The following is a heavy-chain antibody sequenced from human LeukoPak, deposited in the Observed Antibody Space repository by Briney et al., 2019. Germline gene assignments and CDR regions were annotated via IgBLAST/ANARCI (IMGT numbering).Heavy chain of an antibody. V-gene: IGHV4-31*03. D-gene: IGHD2-2*01. CDR2: IYYSGST. CDR3: ARVFRYCSSTSCRSFDY. CDR1: GGSISSGGYY. Sequence: PSETLSLTCTVSGGSISSGGYYWSWIRQHPGKGLEWIGYIYYSGSTYYNPSLKSRVTISVDTSKNQFSLKLSSVTAADTAVYYCARVFRYCSSTSCRSFDYWGQGTLVTVSS. J-gene: IGHJ4*02.